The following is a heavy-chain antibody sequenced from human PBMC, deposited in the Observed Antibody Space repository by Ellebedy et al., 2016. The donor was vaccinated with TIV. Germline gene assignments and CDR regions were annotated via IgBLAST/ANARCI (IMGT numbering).Heavy chain of an antibody. J-gene: IGHJ4*02. CDR1: GASIRSSSYY. V-gene: IGHV4-39*01. CDR3: ARGRWTGTDCYVMPDY. D-gene: IGHD2-21*02. CDR2: IYYSGST. Sequence: MPSETLSPTCPVSGASIRSSSYYWGWLRQPPGKGLEWIGRIYYSGSTYYNPSLKSRVTISVDTSKTQFSLKRSSVTAADTAVYYCARGRWTGTDCYVMPDYWGQGTMVTVSS.